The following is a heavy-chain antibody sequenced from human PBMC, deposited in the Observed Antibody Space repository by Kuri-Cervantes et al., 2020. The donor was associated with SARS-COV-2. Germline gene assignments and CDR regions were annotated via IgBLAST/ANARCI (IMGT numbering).Heavy chain of an antibody. Sequence: GESLKISCAASGFTFSSYAMSWVRQAPGKGLEWVSVIYSGGSSTYYADSVKGRFTISRDNSKNMLYLQMNSLRAEDTAVYYCAKDLGDYGMDVWGQGTTVTVSS. V-gene: IGHV3-23*03. D-gene: IGHD3-16*01. CDR1: GFTFSSYA. CDR2: IYSGGSST. CDR3: AKDLGDYGMDV. J-gene: IGHJ6*02.